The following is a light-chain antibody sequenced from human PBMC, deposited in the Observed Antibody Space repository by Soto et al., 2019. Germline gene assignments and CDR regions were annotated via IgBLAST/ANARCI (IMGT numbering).Light chain of an antibody. CDR1: RSLMHINGKNY. V-gene: IGKV2-28*01. J-gene: IGKJ1*01. Sequence: DSVLTQSPLSLPVTAGEPSSISCRSIRSLMHINGKNYLDWYLQKPWQSPQLLIYLGSTRASGVPDRFSGSGSGTDFTLEISRVEADDVGVYYCMQGLQTPWTFGQGTKVDIK. CDR2: LGS. CDR3: MQGLQTPWT.